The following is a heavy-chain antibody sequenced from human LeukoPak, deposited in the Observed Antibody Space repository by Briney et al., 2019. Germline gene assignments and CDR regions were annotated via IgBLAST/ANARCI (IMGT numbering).Heavy chain of an antibody. Sequence: GGSLRLSCAASGFTVSSNYMSWVRQAPGKGLEWVSVIYSGGSTYYADSVKGRFTISRDNSRNALYLQMNSLRAEDTAVYYCARGIAMAGYYFDYWGQEPWSPSPQ. CDR3: ARGIAMAGYYFDY. V-gene: IGHV3-66*01. D-gene: IGHD6-19*01. CDR2: IYSGGST. J-gene: IGHJ4*01. CDR1: GFTVSSNY.